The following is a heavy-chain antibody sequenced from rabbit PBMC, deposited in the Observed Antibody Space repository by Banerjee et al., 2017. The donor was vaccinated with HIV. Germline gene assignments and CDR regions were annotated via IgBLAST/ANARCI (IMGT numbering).Heavy chain of an antibody. V-gene: IGHV1S47*01. J-gene: IGHJ4*01. CDR2: IGAVST. CDR1: GFDFSSNA. Sequence: QEQLVESGGGLVQPEGSLTLTCKASGFDFSSNAMCWVRQAPGKGPEWIACIGAVSTYYATWAKGRFTISKTSSTTVTLQMTSLTAADTATYFCARDLAGVIGWNFNLWGPGTLVTVS. D-gene: IGHD4-1*01. CDR3: ARDLAGVIGWNFNL.